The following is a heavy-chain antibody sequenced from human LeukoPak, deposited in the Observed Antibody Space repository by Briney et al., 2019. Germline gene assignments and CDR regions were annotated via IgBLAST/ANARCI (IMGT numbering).Heavy chain of an antibody. CDR2: INHSGST. D-gene: IGHD3-10*01. CDR1: GGSFSGYY. J-gene: IGHJ6*02. V-gene: IGHV4-34*01. Sequence: SETLSLTCAVYGGSFSGYYWSWIRQPPGKGLEWIAEINHSGSTNYNPSLKSRVTISVDTSKNQFSLKLSSVTAADTAVYYCARGSRSSMVRGVLSYGMDVWGQGTTVTVSS. CDR3: ARGSRSSMVRGVLSYGMDV.